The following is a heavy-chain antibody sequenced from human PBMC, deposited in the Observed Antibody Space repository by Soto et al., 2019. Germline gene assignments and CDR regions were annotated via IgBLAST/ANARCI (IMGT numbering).Heavy chain of an antibody. CDR2: INPNSGGT. CDR3: AREEATAGNDCFDF. V-gene: IGHV1-2*02. J-gene: IGHJ4*02. Sequence: QVQLVQSGAEVKKPGASVKVSCKASTANILPWVRQAPGQGLEWMGWINPNSGGTHYAEQFQGRVTMTWDTSISTVYMELNSLTSDDTAVYYCAREEATAGNDCFDFWGQGTLVTVSS. CDR1: TANI. D-gene: IGHD6-13*01.